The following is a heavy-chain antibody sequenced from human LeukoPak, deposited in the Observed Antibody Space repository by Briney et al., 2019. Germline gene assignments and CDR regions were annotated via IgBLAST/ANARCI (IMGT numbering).Heavy chain of an antibody. CDR3: ARVNVVWNAFDI. CDR2: INHSGST. Sequence: SETLSLTCAVYGGSFSGYYWSWIRQPPGKGLEWIGEINHSGSTNYNPSLKSRVTISVDTSKNQFSLKLSSVTAADTAVYYCARVNVVWNAFDIWGQGTMVTVSS. D-gene: IGHD2-15*01. J-gene: IGHJ3*02. V-gene: IGHV4-34*01. CDR1: GGSFSGYY.